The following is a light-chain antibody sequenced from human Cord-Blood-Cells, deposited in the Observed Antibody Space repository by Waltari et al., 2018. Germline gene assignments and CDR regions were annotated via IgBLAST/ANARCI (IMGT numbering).Light chain of an antibody. Sequence: SALPQPASVAGSPGQSITISCTGTSSDVGSSNLVPWYQQHPGNAPKLLIYEGSKRPSGVSNRFSGPKSGNTASLTISGLQAEDEADYYCCSYAGSSTWVFVGGTKLTVL. CDR3: CSYAGSSTWV. CDR2: EGS. J-gene: IGLJ3*02. V-gene: IGLV2-23*01. CDR1: SSDVGSSNL.